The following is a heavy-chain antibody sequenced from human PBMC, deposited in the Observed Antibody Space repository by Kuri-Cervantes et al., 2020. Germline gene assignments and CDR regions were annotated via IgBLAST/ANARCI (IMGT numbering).Heavy chain of an antibody. D-gene: IGHD2-15*01. Sequence: SETLSLTCTVSGGSISSYYWSWIRQPPGKGLEWIGYIYYSGSTNYNPSLKSRVTISVDTSKNQFSLKLSSVTAADTAVYYCARDCLGPSPFGGGSCYYFDYWGQRTLVTVSS. CDR3: ARDCLGPSPFGGGSCYYFDY. J-gene: IGHJ4*02. V-gene: IGHV4-59*13. CDR2: IYYSGST. CDR1: GGSISSYY.